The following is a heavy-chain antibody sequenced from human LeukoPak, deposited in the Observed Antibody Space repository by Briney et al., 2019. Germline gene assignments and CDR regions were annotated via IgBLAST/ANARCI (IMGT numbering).Heavy chain of an antibody. CDR1: GGSISSYY. CDR3: ARDPRAAAGLDYYYGMDV. CDR2: IYYSVST. D-gene: IGHD6-13*01. V-gene: IGHV4-59*01. J-gene: IGHJ6*04. Sequence: SETLSLTCTVSGGSISSYYWSWIRQPPGKGLEWIGYIYYSVSTNYNPSLKSRVTISVDTSKNQFSLKLSSVTAADTAVYYCARDPRAAAGLDYYYGMDVWGKGTTVTVSS.